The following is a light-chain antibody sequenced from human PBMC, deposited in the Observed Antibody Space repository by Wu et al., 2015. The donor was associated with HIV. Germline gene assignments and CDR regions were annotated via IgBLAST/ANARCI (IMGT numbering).Light chain of an antibody. V-gene: IGKV3-15*01. CDR1: QSVSSN. CDR2: GAS. CDR3: HQYNNWPGT. J-gene: IGKJ3*01. Sequence: EIVMTQSLATLSVSPGERATLSCRASQSVSSNLAWYQQKPGQAPRLLIYGASTRATGVPARFSGSGSGTEFTLTISSMQSEDFAVYYCHQYNNWPGTFGPGTKVDIK.